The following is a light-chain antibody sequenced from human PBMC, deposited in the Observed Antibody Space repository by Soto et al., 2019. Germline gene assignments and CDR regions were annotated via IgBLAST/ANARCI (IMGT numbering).Light chain of an antibody. CDR3: QQSGSSPPT. CDR1: QSVSSY. V-gene: IGKV3-11*01. CDR2: DAS. Sequence: EIVLTQSPATLSLSPGERATLSCRASQSVSSYLAWYQQKPGQAPRLLIYDASNRATGIPARFSGSGSGTDFTLTISSLEPEDFAVYYCQQSGSSPPTFGQGTKVDIK. J-gene: IGKJ1*01.